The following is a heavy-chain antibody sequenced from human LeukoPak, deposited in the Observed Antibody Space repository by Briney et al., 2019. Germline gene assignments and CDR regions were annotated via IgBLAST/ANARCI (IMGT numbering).Heavy chain of an antibody. D-gene: IGHD3-3*01. J-gene: IGHJ6*02. CDR2: INPSGGST. V-gene: IGHV1-46*01. CDR1: GYTFTSYY. CDR3: ARAINEHYDFWSGKYYGMDV. Sequence: ASVTVSCTASGYTFTSYYMHWVRQAPGQGLEWMGIINPSGGSTSYAQKFQGRVTMTRDTSTSTVYMELSSLRSEDTAVYYCARAINEHYDFWSGKYYGMDVWGQGTTVTVSS.